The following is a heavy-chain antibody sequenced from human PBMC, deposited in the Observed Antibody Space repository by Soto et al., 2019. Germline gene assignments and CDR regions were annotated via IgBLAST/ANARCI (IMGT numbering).Heavy chain of an antibody. V-gene: IGHV2-5*01. CDR1: GFSLRTSGVG. CDR3: AKSGSSGWYGWFEP. D-gene: IGHD6-19*01. Sequence: SGPTRVNPTQTLTMTCIFSGFSLRTSGVGVGWIRQPPGRALEWLGFIYWNDDKRYSPSLKSRLTITKDTSKNQVVLTMTNMDPVDTATYYCAKSGSSGWYGWFEPWGQGTQVTVSS. J-gene: IGHJ5*02. CDR2: IYWNDDK.